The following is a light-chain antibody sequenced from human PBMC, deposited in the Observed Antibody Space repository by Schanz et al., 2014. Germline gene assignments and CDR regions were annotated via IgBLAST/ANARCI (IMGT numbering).Light chain of an antibody. CDR3: QQYGSSPYT. V-gene: IGKV3-20*01. Sequence: ENVLTQSPGTLSLSPGERATLSCRASQSVTSYLAWYQQKPGQAPRLLIYDASARATGIPDRFSGSGSGTDFTLTISRLEPEDFAVYYCQQYGSSPYTFGQGTKLEIK. CDR1: QSVTSY. J-gene: IGKJ2*01. CDR2: DAS.